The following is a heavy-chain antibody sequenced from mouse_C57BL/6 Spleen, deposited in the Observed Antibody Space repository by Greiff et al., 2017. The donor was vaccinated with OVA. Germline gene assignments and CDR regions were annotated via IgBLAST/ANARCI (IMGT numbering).Heavy chain of an antibody. Sequence: VQLQQPGAELVMPGASVKLSCKASGYTFTSYWMHWVKQRPGQGLEWIGEIDPSDSYTNYNQKFKGKSTLTVDKSSSTAYMQLSSLTSEDSAVYYCARRDSPYAMDYWGQGTSVTVSS. CDR2: IDPSDSYT. CDR1: GYTFTSYW. CDR3: ARRDSPYAMDY. D-gene: IGHD3-3*01. J-gene: IGHJ4*01. V-gene: IGHV1-69*01.